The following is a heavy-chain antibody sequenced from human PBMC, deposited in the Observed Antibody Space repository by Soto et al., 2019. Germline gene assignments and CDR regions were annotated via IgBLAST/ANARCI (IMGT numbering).Heavy chain of an antibody. D-gene: IGHD3-16*01. Sequence: QVQLVQSGAEVKKPGSSVKVSCKASGGTFSSYAISWVRQAPGQGLAWMGGIIPIFGPADYAQKFQGRVTITADDFTSTAYMELSSLRSEDTAVYYCARHLGGNHYYYGMDVWGQGTTVTVSS. CDR2: IIPIFGPA. V-gene: IGHV1-69*12. CDR3: ARHLGGNHYYYGMDV. CDR1: GGTFSSYA. J-gene: IGHJ6*02.